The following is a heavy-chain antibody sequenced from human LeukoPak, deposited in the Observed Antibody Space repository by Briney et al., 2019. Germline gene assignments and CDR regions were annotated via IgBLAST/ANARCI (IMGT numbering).Heavy chain of an antibody. CDR2: ISGSGGST. Sequence: SGGSLRLSCATSGFTFSSYAMSWVRQAPGKGLEWVSAISGSGGSTYYADSAKGRFTISRDNSKNTLYLQMNSLRAEDTAVYYCAKEGSMAPPSGMDVGGKGPRVTVS. J-gene: IGHJ6*04. V-gene: IGHV3-23*01. D-gene: IGHD6-6*01. CDR3: AKEGSMAPPSGMDV. CDR1: GFTFSSYA.